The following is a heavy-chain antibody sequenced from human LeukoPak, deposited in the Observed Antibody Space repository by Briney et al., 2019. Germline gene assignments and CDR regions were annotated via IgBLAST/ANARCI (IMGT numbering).Heavy chain of an antibody. CDR3: ARERNSGSYEYYCYYMDV. CDR2: IYTSGST. V-gene: IGHV4-4*07. D-gene: IGHD1-26*01. Sequence: SETLSLTCTVSGGSISSYYWSWIRQPAGKGLEWIGRIYTSGSTNYNPSLKSRVTISVDKSKNQFSLKLSSVTAADTAVYYCARERNSGSYEYYCYYMDVWGKGTTVTVSS. J-gene: IGHJ6*03. CDR1: GGSISSYY.